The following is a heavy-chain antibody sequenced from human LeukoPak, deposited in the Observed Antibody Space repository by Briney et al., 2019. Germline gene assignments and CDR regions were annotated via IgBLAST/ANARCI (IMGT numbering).Heavy chain of an antibody. Sequence: GASVKVSCKASGYTFTGYYMHWVRQAPGQGLEWMGWINPNSGGTNYAQKFQGRVTMTRDTSISTAYMELSRLRSDDTAVYYCARAFGSSGWPRAYYFDYWGQGTLVTVSS. CDR2: INPNSGGT. J-gene: IGHJ4*02. CDR3: ARAFGSSGWPRAYYFDY. CDR1: GYTFTGYY. V-gene: IGHV1-2*02. D-gene: IGHD6-19*01.